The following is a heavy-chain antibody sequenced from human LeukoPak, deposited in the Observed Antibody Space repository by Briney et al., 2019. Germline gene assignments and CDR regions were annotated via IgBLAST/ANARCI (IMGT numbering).Heavy chain of an antibody. CDR2: INPSGGST. V-gene: IGHV1-46*01. J-gene: IGHJ6*02. CDR1: GYTFTSYY. Sequence: ASVKVSCKASGYTFTSYYMHWVRQAPGQGLEWMGIINPSGGSTNYAQKFQGRVTITADESTSTAYMELSSLRSEDMAVYYCAREGRYYGMDVWGQGTTVTVSS. CDR3: AREGRYYGMDV.